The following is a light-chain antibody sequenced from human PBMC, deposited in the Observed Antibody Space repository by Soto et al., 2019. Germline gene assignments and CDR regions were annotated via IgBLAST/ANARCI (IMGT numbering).Light chain of an antibody. CDR2: GAS. CDR1: QSVSSN. V-gene: IGKV3-15*01. CDR3: QQYGSSL. J-gene: IGKJ3*01. Sequence: EIVMTQSPATLSVSPGERATLSCRASQSVSSNLAWYQQKSGQAPRLLIYGASTRATGIPARFSGSGSGTEFTLTISSLQSEDFAVYYCQQYGSSLFGPGTKVDIK.